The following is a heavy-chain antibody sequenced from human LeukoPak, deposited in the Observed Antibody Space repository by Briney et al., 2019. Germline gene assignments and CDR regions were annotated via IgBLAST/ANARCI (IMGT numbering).Heavy chain of an antibody. Sequence: SQTLSLTCTVSGGSISSGGYYWGWIRQHPGKGLEWIGYIYYSGSTYYNPSLKSRVTISVYTSKNQFSLKLTSVTAADTAVYYCAREDTAMVDYWGQGTLVTVSS. CDR3: AREDTAMVDY. CDR2: IYYSGST. V-gene: IGHV4-31*03. D-gene: IGHD5-18*01. J-gene: IGHJ4*02. CDR1: GGSISSGGYY.